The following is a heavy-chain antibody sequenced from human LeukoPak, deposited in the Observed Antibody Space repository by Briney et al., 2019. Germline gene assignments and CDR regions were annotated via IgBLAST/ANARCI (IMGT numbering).Heavy chain of an antibody. V-gene: IGHV1-18*04. D-gene: IGHD1-1*01. CDR3: ARADWNDVNWFDP. CDR2: ISAYNGNT. Sequence: ASVKASCKASGYTFTSYGISWVRQAPGQGLEWMGWISAYNGNTNYAQKLQGRVTMTTDTSTSTAYMELRSLRSNDTAVYYCARADWNDVNWFDPWGQGTLVTVSS. J-gene: IGHJ5*02. CDR1: GYTFTSYG.